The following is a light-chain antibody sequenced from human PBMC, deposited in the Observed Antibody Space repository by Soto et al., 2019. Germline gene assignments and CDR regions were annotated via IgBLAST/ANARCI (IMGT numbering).Light chain of an antibody. CDR3: QQYNSYWT. CDR1: QSISSW. J-gene: IGKJ1*01. V-gene: IGKV1-5*01. CDR2: DAS. Sequence: DIQMTQSPSTLSASVGDRVTITCRASQSISSWLAWYQQKPGKAPKLLIYDASILESGVPSRFSGSGSGTEFTLTISSLEPDDFATFYFQQYNSYWTFGQGTKVEIK.